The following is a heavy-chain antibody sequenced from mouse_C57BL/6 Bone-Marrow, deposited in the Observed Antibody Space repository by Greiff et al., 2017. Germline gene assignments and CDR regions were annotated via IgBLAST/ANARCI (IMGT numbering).Heavy chain of an antibody. Sequence: QVQLQQSGAELARPGASVKLSCKASGYTFTSYGISWVKQRPGQGLEWIGEIYPRSGNTYYNEKFKGKATLTADKSSSTAYMELRSLTSEDSAVYFCARRDIYYGYDAFDYWGQGTTLTVSS. J-gene: IGHJ2*01. CDR1: GYTFTSYG. CDR2: IYPRSGNT. CDR3: ARRDIYYGYDAFDY. V-gene: IGHV1-81*01. D-gene: IGHD2-2*01.